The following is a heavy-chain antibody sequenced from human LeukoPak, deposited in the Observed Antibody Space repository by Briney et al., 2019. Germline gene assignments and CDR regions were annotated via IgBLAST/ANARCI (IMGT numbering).Heavy chain of an antibody. CDR1: GFTFSTHA. J-gene: IGHJ4*02. Sequence: PGGSLRLSCAATGFTFSTHAMSWVRQAPGKGLEWVSAISGSGGSTYYADSVKGRFTISRDNSKDTLYLQMNSLRAEDTAVYYCAKDLAYGSGSYYNGYWGQGTLVTVSS. V-gene: IGHV3-23*01. D-gene: IGHD3-10*01. CDR2: ISGSGGST. CDR3: AKDLAYGSGSYYNGY.